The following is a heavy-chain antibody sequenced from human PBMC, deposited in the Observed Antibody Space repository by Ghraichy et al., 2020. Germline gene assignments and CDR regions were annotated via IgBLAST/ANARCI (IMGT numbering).Heavy chain of an antibody. V-gene: IGHV3-66*01. J-gene: IGHJ5*02. D-gene: IGHD3-22*01. CDR2: IYSGGST. Sequence: GGSLRLSCAASGFTVSNNYMRWVRQAPGKGLEWVSVIYSGGSTSYADSVKGRFTISRDNSNNTLYLQMNSLRAEDTAVYYCARDYYGAWGQGTLVTVSS. CDR3: ARDYYGA. CDR1: GFTVSNNY.